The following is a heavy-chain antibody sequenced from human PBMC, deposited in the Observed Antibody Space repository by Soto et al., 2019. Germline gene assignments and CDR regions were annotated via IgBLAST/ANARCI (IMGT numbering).Heavy chain of an antibody. J-gene: IGHJ4*02. V-gene: IGHV4-59*08. D-gene: IGHD5-18*01. CDR3: ARRYGSCFDY. CDR2: IYYSGST. Sequence: SKTRSLTCTISGGSISSYYWSWIRQPPGKGLEWIGYIYYSGSTNYNPSLKSRVTISVDTSKNQFSLKLSSVTAADTAAYYCARRYGSCFDYWGQGTLVTVFS. CDR1: GGSISSYY.